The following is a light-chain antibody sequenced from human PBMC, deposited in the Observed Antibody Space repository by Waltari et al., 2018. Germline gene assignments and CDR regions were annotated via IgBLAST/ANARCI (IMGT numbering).Light chain of an antibody. J-gene: IGLJ2*01. Sequence: QSALTQPASVSGSPGQSITISCTGSSSDLATYNYVSWYQQHPGKAPKLMIYDVSNRPSGVSNRFSGSKSGNTASLTISGLQADDEAAYYCTSFTNSNTRVFGGGTKLTVL. CDR2: DVS. CDR3: TSFTNSNTRV. V-gene: IGLV2-14*01. CDR1: SSDLATYNY.